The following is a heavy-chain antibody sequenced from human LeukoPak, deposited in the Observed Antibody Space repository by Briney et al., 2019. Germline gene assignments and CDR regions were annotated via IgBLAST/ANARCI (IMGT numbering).Heavy chain of an antibody. CDR1: GFTFSYYS. D-gene: IGHD3-10*01. Sequence: GGSLRLSCAASGFTFSYYSMSWIRQAPGKGLEWISYISGSSNIKYFADSVKGRFTISRDNAKESLYLQMDSLRVEDTAFYYCARGIFYGSGSQSVDYWGQGTLVTVSS. J-gene: IGHJ4*02. CDR2: ISGSSNIK. V-gene: IGHV3-48*01. CDR3: ARGIFYGSGSQSVDY.